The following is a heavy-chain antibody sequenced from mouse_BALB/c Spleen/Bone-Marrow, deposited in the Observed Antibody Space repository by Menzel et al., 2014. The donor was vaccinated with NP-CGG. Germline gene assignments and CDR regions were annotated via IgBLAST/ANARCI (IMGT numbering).Heavy chain of an antibody. V-gene: IGHV1-80*01. CDR2: IYPGDGDT. Sequence: VHLQQSGAELVRPGSSVKISCKASGYVFSTYWMNWVKQRPGQGLEWIGQIYPGDGDTNYNGKFKGTATLTADKSSSTAYMQLSSLTSEDSAVYFCARSGYGSSYDYWGQGTTLTVSS. CDR3: ARSGYGSSYDY. CDR1: GYVFSTYW. D-gene: IGHD1-1*01. J-gene: IGHJ2*01.